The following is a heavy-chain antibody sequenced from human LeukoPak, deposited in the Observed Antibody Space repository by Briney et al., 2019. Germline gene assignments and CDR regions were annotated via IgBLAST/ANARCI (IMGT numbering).Heavy chain of an antibody. D-gene: IGHD3-3*01. CDR1: GGSISSYY. V-gene: IGHV4-59*01. Sequence: PSETLSPTCTVSGGSISSYYWSWIRQPPGKGLEWIGYIYYSGSTNYNPSLKSRVTISVDTSKNQFSLKLSSVTAADTAVYYCARSKDFWSGYRDAFDIWGQGTMVTVSS. CDR3: ARSKDFWSGYRDAFDI. CDR2: IYYSGST. J-gene: IGHJ3*02.